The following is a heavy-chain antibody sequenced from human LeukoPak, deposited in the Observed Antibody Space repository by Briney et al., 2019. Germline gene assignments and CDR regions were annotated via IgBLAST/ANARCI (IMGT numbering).Heavy chain of an antibody. D-gene: IGHD3-10*01. CDR3: ARDFFNYYGSGSYSIHGMDV. CDR1: GGSISSYY. Sequence: SETLSLTCTVSGGSISSYYWSCIRQPAGKGLEWIGRIYTSGSTNYNPSLKSRVTMSVDTSKNQFSLKLSSLTAADTAVYYCARDFFNYYGSGSYSIHGMDVWGQGITVIVSS. J-gene: IGHJ6*02. V-gene: IGHV4-4*07. CDR2: IYTSGST.